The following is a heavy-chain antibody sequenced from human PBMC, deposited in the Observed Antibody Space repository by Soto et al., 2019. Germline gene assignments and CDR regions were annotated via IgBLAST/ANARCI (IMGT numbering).Heavy chain of an antibody. CDR3: ARGRYGDY. Sequence: QVHLVQSGAEVKKPGASVKVSCKASGYTFTSYGITWVRQAPGQGLEWMGWISAHNGNTDYAQKLQGRVIVTRDTSTGTAYMELRSLTSDDTAVYYCARGRYGDYWGQGALVTVSS. CDR2: ISAHNGNT. V-gene: IGHV1-18*01. CDR1: GYTFTSYG. D-gene: IGHD1-1*01. J-gene: IGHJ4*02.